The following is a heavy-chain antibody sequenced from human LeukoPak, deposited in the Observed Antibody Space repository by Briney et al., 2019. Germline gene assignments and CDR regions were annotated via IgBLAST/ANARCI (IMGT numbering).Heavy chain of an antibody. CDR2: IYPDDSDT. CDR3: ARPNITSYYDSRGYDAFDV. CDR1: GYQFNAYW. D-gene: IGHD3-22*01. Sequence: GESLKISCKGSGYQFNAYWIAWVRQMPGKDLEWMGIIYPDDSDTRYSPSFQGQVTLSADKSVSIAYLQWSSLKASDTAMYYCARPNITSYYDSRGYDAFDVWGQGTMVIVSS. J-gene: IGHJ3*01. V-gene: IGHV5-51*01.